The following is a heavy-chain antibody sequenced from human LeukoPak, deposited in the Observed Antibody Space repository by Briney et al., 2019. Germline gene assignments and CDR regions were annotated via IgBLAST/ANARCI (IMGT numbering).Heavy chain of an antibody. V-gene: IGHV4-61*05. D-gene: IGHD3-10*01. CDR2: IYYSGST. CDR3: ARGFYYGSGSYYIHFDY. Sequence: SETLSLTCTVSGGSISSSSYYWGWIRQPPGKGLEWIGYIYYSGSTNYNPSLKSRVTISVDTSKNQFSLKLSSVTAADTAVFYCARGFYYGSGSYYIHFDYWGQGTLVTVSS. CDR1: GGSISSSSYY. J-gene: IGHJ4*02.